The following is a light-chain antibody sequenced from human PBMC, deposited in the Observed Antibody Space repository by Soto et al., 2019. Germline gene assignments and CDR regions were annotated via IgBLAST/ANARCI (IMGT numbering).Light chain of an antibody. V-gene: IGLV2-14*03. Sequence: QSVLTQPASVSGSPGQSITISCTGTSSDVGGHTYVSWYQQHPGKAPKLIIYDVSNRPSGVSTRFSGSKSGNTASLTISGLQAEDEADYYCSSYTSSSTLVFGGGTKLTVL. J-gene: IGLJ2*01. CDR3: SSYTSSSTLV. CDR1: SSDVGGHTY. CDR2: DVS.